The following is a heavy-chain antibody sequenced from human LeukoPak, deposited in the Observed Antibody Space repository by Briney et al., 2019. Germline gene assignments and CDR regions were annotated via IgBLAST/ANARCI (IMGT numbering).Heavy chain of an antibody. Sequence: PSETLSHTCTVSGGSISSYYWSWIRQPPGKGLEWIGYIYYSGSTNYNPSLKSRVTISVDTSKNQFSLKLSSVTAADTAVYYCARYCTGGSCYGSKFDCWGRGTLVTVSS. CDR2: IYYSGST. D-gene: IGHD2-15*01. J-gene: IGHJ4*02. CDR1: GGSISSYY. V-gene: IGHV4-59*01. CDR3: ARYCTGGSCYGSKFDC.